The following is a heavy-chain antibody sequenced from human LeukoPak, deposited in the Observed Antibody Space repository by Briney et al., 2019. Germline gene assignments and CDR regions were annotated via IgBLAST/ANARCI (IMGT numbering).Heavy chain of an antibody. V-gene: IGHV3-23*01. CDR2: ISGSGGST. CDR1: GFTFSSYA. D-gene: IGHD3-10*01. J-gene: IGHJ6*02. Sequence: PGGSLRLSCAASGFTFSSYAMSWVRQAPGKGLEWVSAISGSGGSTYYADSVKGRSTISRDNSKNTLYLQMNSLRAEDTAVYYCAKDVLVRGVINPYYYGMDVWGQGTTVTVSS. CDR3: AKDVLVRGVINPYYYGMDV.